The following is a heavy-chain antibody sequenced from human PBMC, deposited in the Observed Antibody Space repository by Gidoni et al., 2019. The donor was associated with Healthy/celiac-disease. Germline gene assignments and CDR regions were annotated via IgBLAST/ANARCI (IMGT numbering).Heavy chain of an antibody. CDR3: ARDRGDVLMVYAIVYYFDY. D-gene: IGHD2-8*01. J-gene: IGHJ4*02. Sequence: QVQLVESGGGVVQPGRSLRLSCAASGFTFRSYAMHWVRQAPGKGLEGVAVISYDGSNKYYADSVKGRFTISRDNSKNTLYLQMNSLRAEDTAVYYCARDRGDVLMVYAIVYYFDYWGQGTLVTVSS. V-gene: IGHV3-30-3*01. CDR2: ISYDGSNK. CDR1: GFTFRSYA.